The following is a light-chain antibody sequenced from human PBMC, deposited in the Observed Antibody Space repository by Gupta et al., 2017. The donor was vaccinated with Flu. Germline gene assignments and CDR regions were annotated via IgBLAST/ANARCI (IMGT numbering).Light chain of an antibody. J-gene: IGKJ2*02. Sequence: DVVMTQSPLSLPVTLGQPASISCRSSQSLVYKNGITYLNWFQQRPDQSQRRIIYEVSKRDLGDTDGFSGSGERNDFTLKSSGGEDEDVGGYYGTRSKHPWTFGQGTMMEI. CDR1: QSLVYKNGITY. CDR2: EVS. CDR3: TRSKHPWT. V-gene: IGKV2-30*01.